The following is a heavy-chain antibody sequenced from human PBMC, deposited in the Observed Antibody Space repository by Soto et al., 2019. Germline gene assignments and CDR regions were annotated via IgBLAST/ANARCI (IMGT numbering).Heavy chain of an antibody. Sequence: QVQLQESGPGLVKPSQTLSLTCTVSGGSISSGGYYWSWIRQHPGTGLDWIGYIYYSGSTYYNPSLKSRVTISVDTSKNQFSLKLSSVTAADTSVYYCARELRSGWTPPYNWFDPGGQGTLVTVSS. CDR2: IYYSGST. J-gene: IGHJ5*02. D-gene: IGHD6-19*01. CDR3: ARELRSGWTPPYNWFDP. V-gene: IGHV4-31*03. CDR1: GGSISSGGYY.